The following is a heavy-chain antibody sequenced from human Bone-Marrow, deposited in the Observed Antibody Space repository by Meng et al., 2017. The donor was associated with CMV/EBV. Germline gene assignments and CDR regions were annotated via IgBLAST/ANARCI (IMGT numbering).Heavy chain of an antibody. CDR2: MNPNSGNT. V-gene: IGHV1-8*03. J-gene: IGHJ6*02. CDR1: GYTFTSYD. Sequence: ASVKVSCKASGYTFTSYDINWVRQATGQGLEWMGWMNPNSGNTGYAQKFQGRVTITRNTSISTAYMELSSLRSEDTAVYYYARAPAYCSSTSCLRDYYYYGMDVWGQGTTVTVSS. D-gene: IGHD2-2*01. CDR3: ARAPAYCSSTSCLRDYYYYGMDV.